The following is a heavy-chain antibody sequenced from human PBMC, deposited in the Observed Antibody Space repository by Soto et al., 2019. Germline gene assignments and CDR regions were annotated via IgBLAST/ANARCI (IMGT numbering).Heavy chain of an antibody. Sequence: GGSLRLSCAASGFTFSSYAMSWVRQAPGNGLEWVSTISGGGDAPFFADPVRGRFTISRDNSKNTVTLQMNNLGVDDTAVYFCARKVPGSTSRPDYWYFDLWGRGTLVTVSS. J-gene: IGHJ2*01. CDR3: ARKVPGSTSRPDYWYFDL. CDR2: ISGGGDAP. CDR1: GFTFSSYA. V-gene: IGHV3-23*01. D-gene: IGHD3-10*01.